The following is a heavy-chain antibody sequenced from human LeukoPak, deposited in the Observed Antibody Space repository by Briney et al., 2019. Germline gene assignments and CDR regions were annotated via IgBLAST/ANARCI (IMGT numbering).Heavy chain of an antibody. D-gene: IGHD5-12*01. CDR3: ARGGYEF. V-gene: IGHV3-7*01. CDR1: GFTFRSYP. J-gene: IGHJ4*02. CDR2: IGEDGSDK. Sequence: GGSLRLSCEAPGFTFRSYPMNWVRQAPGKGLEWVATIGEDGSDKNYVDSVKGRFIVSRYNAKNSFHLQMDSLRADDSAVYYCARGGYEFWGQGDLVTVSS.